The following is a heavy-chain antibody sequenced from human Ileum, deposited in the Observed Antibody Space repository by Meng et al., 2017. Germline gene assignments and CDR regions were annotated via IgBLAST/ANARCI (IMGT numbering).Heavy chain of an antibody. CDR1: GGPVSSDGSQ. Sequence: QVALKDAGTGLVRRAESRPLICTVSGGPVSSDGSQWGWVRQPPGNDLGWIEYARPNYNPSLKSRVTISLDTSKNQFSLELSSVTAADTAVYYCARDHWGSLYYWGQGILVTVSS. J-gene: IGHJ4*02. D-gene: IGHD7-27*01. CDR3: ARDHWGSLYY. CDR2: ARP. V-gene: IGHV4-61*08.